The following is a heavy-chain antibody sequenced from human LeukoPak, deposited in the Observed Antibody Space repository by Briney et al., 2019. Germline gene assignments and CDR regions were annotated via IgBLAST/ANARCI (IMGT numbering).Heavy chain of an antibody. Sequence: ASVKVSCKASGNTFTTYDINWVRQATGQGLEWMGWMNPNSGNTGYAQKFQGRVTMTRNTSITTAYMELGSLRSEDTAVYYCARAFSSGYHSYDAFDPWGQGTMVTVSS. CDR3: ARAFSSGYHSYDAFDP. D-gene: IGHD5-12*01. CDR1: GNTFTTYD. V-gene: IGHV1-8*01. CDR2: MNPNSGNT. J-gene: IGHJ3*01.